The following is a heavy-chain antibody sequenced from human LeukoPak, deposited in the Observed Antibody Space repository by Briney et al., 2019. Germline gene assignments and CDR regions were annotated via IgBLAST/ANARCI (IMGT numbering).Heavy chain of an antibody. Sequence: GGSLRLSCSASGFTFSSYSMNWVRQAPGKGLEWVSSISSSSSYIYYADSVKGRFTISRDNAKNSLYLQMNSLRAEDTAVYYCARDPRGYSSSRVDIWGQGTMVTVSS. D-gene: IGHD6-13*01. CDR2: ISSSSSYI. CDR3: ARDPRGYSSSRVDI. J-gene: IGHJ3*02. V-gene: IGHV3-21*01. CDR1: GFTFSSYS.